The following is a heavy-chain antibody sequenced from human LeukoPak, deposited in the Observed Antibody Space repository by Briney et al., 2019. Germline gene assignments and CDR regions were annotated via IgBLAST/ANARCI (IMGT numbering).Heavy chain of an antibody. CDR2: ISSSGSTI. Sequence: PGGSLRLSCAASGFTFSDYYMSWIRQAPGKGLEWVSYISSSGSTIYYADSVKGRFTISRDNAKNSLYLQMNSLRAEDTAVYYCARVYKLPAAIPDAFDIWGQGTMVTVSS. CDR1: GFTFSDYY. CDR3: ARVYKLPAAIPDAFDI. J-gene: IGHJ3*02. D-gene: IGHD2-2*01. V-gene: IGHV3-11*01.